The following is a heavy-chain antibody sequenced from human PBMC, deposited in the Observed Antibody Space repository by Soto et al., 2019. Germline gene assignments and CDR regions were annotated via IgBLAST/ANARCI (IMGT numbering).Heavy chain of an antibody. CDR3: ARMSRTVNY. D-gene: IGHD4-17*01. CDR2: TYDDGRA. CDR1: GGAITSSPYF. V-gene: IGHV4-61*01. J-gene: IGHJ4*02. Sequence: QVQLRESGPGLVKPSETLSLTCTVSGGAITSSPYFWSWIRQSPGRGLEYIGYTYDDGRATYNPSLQSRVTISVDKSTSKFSLNLTSVAAADTAVYFCARMSRTVNYWGQGTPVTVSS.